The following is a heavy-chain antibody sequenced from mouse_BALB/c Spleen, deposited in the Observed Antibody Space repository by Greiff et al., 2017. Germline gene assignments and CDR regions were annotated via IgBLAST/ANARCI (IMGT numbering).Heavy chain of an antibody. D-gene: IGHD1-1*01. CDR3: ARPYGSSYAMDY. CDR2: ISSGSSTI. Sequence: DVMLVESGGGLVQPGGSRKLSCAASGFTFSSFGMHWVRQAPEKGLEWVAYISSGSSTIYYADTVKGRFTISRDNPKNTLFLQMTSLRSEDTAMYYCARPYGSSYAMDYWGQGTSVTVSS. CDR1: GFTFSSFG. J-gene: IGHJ4*01. V-gene: IGHV5-17*02.